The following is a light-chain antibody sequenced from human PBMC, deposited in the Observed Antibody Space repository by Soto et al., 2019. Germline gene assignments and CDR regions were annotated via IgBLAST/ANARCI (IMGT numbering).Light chain of an antibody. CDR2: DAS. Sequence: EIVLTQCPATMSLSPGERATLSCRASQSVSSYLAWYQQKPGQAPRLLIYDASNRATSIPARFSGSGSGTDFTLTISSLEPEDFAVYYCQQRSNWPPWTFGQGTKVEIK. J-gene: IGKJ1*01. V-gene: IGKV3-11*01. CDR3: QQRSNWPPWT. CDR1: QSVSSY.